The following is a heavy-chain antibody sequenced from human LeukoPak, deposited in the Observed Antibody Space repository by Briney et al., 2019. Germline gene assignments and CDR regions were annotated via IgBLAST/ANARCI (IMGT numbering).Heavy chain of an antibody. Sequence: SETLSLTCSVSGVPISSRSNYWGWIRQPPGKGLEWIGSMYFSGTTYYNPSLKSRVTISVHTPENHLSLKLTSVTATDTAVYYCARHLRFGSSALPRDVFDIWGRGTVVSVSS. J-gene: IGHJ3*02. D-gene: IGHD1-26*01. CDR3: ARHLRFGSSALPRDVFDI. CDR1: GVPISSRSNY. CDR2: MYFSGTT. V-gene: IGHV4-39*01.